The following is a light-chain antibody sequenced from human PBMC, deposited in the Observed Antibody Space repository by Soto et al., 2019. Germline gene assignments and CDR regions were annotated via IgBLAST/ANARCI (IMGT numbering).Light chain of an antibody. CDR2: GAS. V-gene: IGKV1-39*01. J-gene: IGKJ2*01. Sequence: DIQMTQSPSSLSASVGDRVTITCRASQTFSNFLNWYQQKPGKAPKLLVHGASSLHSGVPSRFSGSGSGTDFILTSSRLQPEDSATYYCQQSYSTPYTFGQGTKLQIK. CDR3: QQSYSTPYT. CDR1: QTFSNF.